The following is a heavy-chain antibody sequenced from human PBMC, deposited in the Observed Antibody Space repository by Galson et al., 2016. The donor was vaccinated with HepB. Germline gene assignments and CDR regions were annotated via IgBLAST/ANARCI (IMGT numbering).Heavy chain of an antibody. CDR2: ISWNSGSI. Sequence: SLRLSCAASGFTFDDYAMHWVRQAPGKGLEWVSGISWNSGSIGYADSVKGRFTISRDNAKNSLYLQMISLRAEDTALYYCAKDAAVAGTGYYGMDVWGQGTTVTVSS. J-gene: IGHJ6*02. V-gene: IGHV3-9*01. D-gene: IGHD6-19*01. CDR3: AKDAAVAGTGYYGMDV. CDR1: GFTFDDYA.